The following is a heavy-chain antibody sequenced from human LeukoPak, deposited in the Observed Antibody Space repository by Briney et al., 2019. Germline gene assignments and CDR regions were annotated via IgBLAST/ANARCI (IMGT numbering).Heavy chain of an antibody. CDR3: ARVTMGIAAAGFYYYYYYMDV. D-gene: IGHD6-13*01. J-gene: IGHJ6*03. Sequence: SETLSLTCAVYGGSFSGYYWSWLRQPPGKGLEWIGEINHSGSTNYNPSLKSRVTISVDTSKNQSSLKLSSVTAADTAVYYCARVTMGIAAAGFYYYYYYMDVWGKGTTVTVSS. CDR2: INHSGST. CDR1: GGSFSGYY. V-gene: IGHV4-34*01.